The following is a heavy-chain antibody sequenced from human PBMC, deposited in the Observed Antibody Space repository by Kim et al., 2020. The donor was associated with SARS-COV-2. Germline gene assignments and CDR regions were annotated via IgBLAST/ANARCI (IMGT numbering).Heavy chain of an antibody. V-gene: IGHV3-21*01. CDR3: ARDYDNLTGYSADYYYYGMDV. CDR2: ISSSSSYI. D-gene: IGHD3-9*01. CDR1: GFTFSSYS. J-gene: IGHJ6*02. Sequence: GGSLRLSCAASGFTFSSYSMNWVRQAPGKGLEWVSSISSSSSYIYYADSVKGRFTISRDNAKNSLYLQMNSLRAEDTAVYYCARDYDNLTGYSADYYYYGMDVWGQGTTVTVSS.